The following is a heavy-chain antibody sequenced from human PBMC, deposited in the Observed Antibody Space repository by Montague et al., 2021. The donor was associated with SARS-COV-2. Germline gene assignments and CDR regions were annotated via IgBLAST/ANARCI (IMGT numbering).Heavy chain of an antibody. CDR3: AKERSYESGWYGEFDY. D-gene: IGHD6-19*01. Sequence: SLRLSCAASGFSFSNYAIHWVRQTPGKGLEWVSALTDGGGDTYYADSVKGRFTISRDNSENTLYLQMNSLSAEDTALYYCAKERSYESGWYGEFDYWGQGTLVTVSS. J-gene: IGHJ4*02. V-gene: IGHV3-23*01. CDR1: GFSFSNYA. CDR2: LTDGGGDT.